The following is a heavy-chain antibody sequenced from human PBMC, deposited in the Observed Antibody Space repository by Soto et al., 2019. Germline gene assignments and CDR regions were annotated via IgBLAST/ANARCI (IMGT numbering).Heavy chain of an antibody. CDR1: GYKVSTWHNFTSYW. Sequence: GESLKISCMGSGYKVSTWHNFTSYWIAWVRQMPGEGLEWMGIIYPGDSDTRYSPSFQGQVTISADKSISTAYLQWSSLKASDTAMYYCARNRDEGHYYYGMDVWGQGTTVTVS. V-gene: IGHV5-51*01. D-gene: IGHD3-10*01. CDR3: ARNRDEGHYYYGMDV. CDR2: IYPGDSDT. J-gene: IGHJ6*02.